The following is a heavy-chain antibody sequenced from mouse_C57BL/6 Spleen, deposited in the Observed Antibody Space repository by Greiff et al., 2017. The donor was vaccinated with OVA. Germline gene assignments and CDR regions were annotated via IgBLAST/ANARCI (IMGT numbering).Heavy chain of an antibody. CDR3: ARSLITTVVPYAMDY. Sequence: QVQLQQPGTELVKPGASVKLSCKASGYTFTSYWMHWVKQRPGQGLEWIGNINPSNGGTNYNVKFKSKATLTVDKSSSTAYMQLSSLTSEDSAVYYCARSLITTVVPYAMDYWGQGTSVTVSS. V-gene: IGHV1-53*01. J-gene: IGHJ4*01. CDR1: GYTFTSYW. D-gene: IGHD1-1*01. CDR2: INPSNGGT.